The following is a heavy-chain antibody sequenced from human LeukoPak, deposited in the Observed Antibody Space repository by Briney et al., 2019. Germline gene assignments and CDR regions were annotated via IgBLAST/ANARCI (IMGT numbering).Heavy chain of an antibody. V-gene: IGHV3-21*01. D-gene: IGHD2-21*02. CDR3: ARQVVVTANFDY. J-gene: IGHJ4*02. CDR2: ISSSSNYI. CDR1: GFTFSSYS. Sequence: GGSLRLSCAASGFTFSSYSMNWVRQAPGKGLEWVSSISSSSNYIYYADSLKGRFTISRDNAKNSLYLQMNSLRAEDTAVYYCARQVVVTANFDYWGQGTLVTVSS.